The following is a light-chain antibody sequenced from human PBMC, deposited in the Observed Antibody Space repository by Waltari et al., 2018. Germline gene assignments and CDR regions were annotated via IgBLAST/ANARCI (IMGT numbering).Light chain of an antibody. CDR1: QVISIY. CDR2: AAS. V-gene: IGKV1-27*01. J-gene: IGKJ4*01. CDR3: QNYNSVPLT. Sequence: DIQITQSPSSLSASVGDRVTITCRASQVISIYLAWYQQKPGKVPKLLIYAASTLQSGVPSRFSGSGSGTDFTLTISSLQPEDVATYYCQNYNSVPLTFGGGTKVEIK.